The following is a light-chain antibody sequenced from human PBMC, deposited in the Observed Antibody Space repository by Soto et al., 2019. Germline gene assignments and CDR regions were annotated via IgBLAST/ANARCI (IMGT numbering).Light chain of an antibody. CDR2: GAS. J-gene: IGKJ1*01. Sequence: EKVMTQSPATLSVSPGERATLSCRASQSVSNKLAWYQQKPGQVPRLLIYGASTRATGIPVRFSGSGSGTEFTLTISSLQSEDFAVYFCQQYDNWPRTFGQGTKVDIK. V-gene: IGKV3-15*01. CDR1: QSVSNK. CDR3: QQYDNWPRT.